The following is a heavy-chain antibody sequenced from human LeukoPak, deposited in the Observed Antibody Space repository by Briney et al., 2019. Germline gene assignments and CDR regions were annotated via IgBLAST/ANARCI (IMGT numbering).Heavy chain of an antibody. J-gene: IGHJ6*04. V-gene: IGHV3-53*01. CDR2: IYGGGTT. Sequence: GGSLRLSCAASGFTVSSDYMTWVRQAPGKGLEWVSVIYGGGTTYYADSVKGRFTIFGDNSKNTVYLQMNSLRTEDTAVYYCARRVGKVGHYYYYGMDVWGKGTTVTVSS. D-gene: IGHD3-10*01. CDR1: GFTVSSDY. CDR3: ARRVGKVGHYYYYGMDV.